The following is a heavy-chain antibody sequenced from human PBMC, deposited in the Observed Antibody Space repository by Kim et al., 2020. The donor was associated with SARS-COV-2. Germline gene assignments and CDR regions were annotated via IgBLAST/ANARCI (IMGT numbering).Heavy chain of an antibody. D-gene: IGHD6-13*01. Sequence: GRFTISRDNAKNSLYLQMNSLRAEDTAVYYCARDLSSSWYSGYYYYGMDVWGQGTTVTVSS. J-gene: IGHJ6*02. CDR3: ARDLSSSWYSGYYYYGMDV. V-gene: IGHV3-11*06.